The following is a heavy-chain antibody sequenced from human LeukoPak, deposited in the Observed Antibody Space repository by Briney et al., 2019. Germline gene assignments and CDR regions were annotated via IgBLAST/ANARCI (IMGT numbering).Heavy chain of an antibody. CDR3: AKGSNSGITMVRGVIKSYFDY. CDR1: GFTFSSYA. Sequence: GGSLRLSCAASGFTFSSYAMSWVRQAPGKGLEWVSAISGSGGSTYYADSVKGRFTISRDNSKNTLYLQMNSLRAEDTAVYYCAKGSNSGITMVRGVIKSYFDYWVQGTLVTVSS. D-gene: IGHD3-10*01. J-gene: IGHJ4*02. CDR2: ISGSGGST. V-gene: IGHV3-23*01.